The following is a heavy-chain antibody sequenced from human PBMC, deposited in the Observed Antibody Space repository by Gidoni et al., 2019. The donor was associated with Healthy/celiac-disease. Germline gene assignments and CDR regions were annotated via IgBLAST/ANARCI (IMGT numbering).Heavy chain of an antibody. CDR1: GGSFGGYY. CDR2: INHSGST. V-gene: IGHV4-34*01. J-gene: IGHJ4*02. CDR3: ARGVGYCSGGSCYAAFGSKHLGFDY. D-gene: IGHD2-15*01. Sequence: QVQLQQWGAGLLKPSEPLSLTCAVYGGSFGGYYWSWIRQPPGKGLEWIGEINHSGSTNYNPSLKSRVTISVDTSKNQFSLKLSSVTAADTAVYYCARGVGYCSGGSCYAAFGSKHLGFDYWGQGTLVTVSS.